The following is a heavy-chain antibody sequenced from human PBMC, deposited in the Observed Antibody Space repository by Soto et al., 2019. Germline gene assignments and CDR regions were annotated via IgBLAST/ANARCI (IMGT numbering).Heavy chain of an antibody. J-gene: IGHJ5*02. D-gene: IGHD3-3*01. CDR2: ISAYNGNT. V-gene: IGHV1-18*01. CDR3: ASQITIFGVVIRYNWFDP. CDR1: GYTFTSYG. Sequence: ASVKVSCKASGYTFTSYGISWVRQAPGQGLEWMGWISAYNGNTNYAQKLQGRVTMTTDTSTSIAYMELRSLRSDDTAVYYCASQITIFGVVIRYNWFDPWGQGTLVTVSS.